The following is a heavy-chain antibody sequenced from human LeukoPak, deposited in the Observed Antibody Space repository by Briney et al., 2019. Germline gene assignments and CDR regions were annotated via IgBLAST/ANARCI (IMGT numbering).Heavy chain of an antibody. CDR1: GVSISSYY. J-gene: IGHJ4*02. V-gene: IGHV4-59*08. Sequence: SETLSLTCTVSGVSISSYYWSWIRQPPGKGLEWIGYIYFSGSTNYNPSLRSRVTISVDTSKNQFSLSLSSVTAADTAVYYCARHAMTVRNNSPFDYWGQGTLVTVSS. D-gene: IGHD3-22*01. CDR3: ARHAMTVRNNSPFDY. CDR2: IYFSGST.